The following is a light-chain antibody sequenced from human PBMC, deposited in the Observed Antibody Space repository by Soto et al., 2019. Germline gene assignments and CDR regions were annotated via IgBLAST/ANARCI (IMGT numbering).Light chain of an antibody. V-gene: IGKV3-11*01. Sequence: EIVLTQSPATLSLSPGERATLSCRASQSVSSYLAWYQQKPGQAPRLLIYDASNRATGIPARFSGSGSGTDFTLTIISLEPEDFAVYYCQQRRNWWTFGQGTKVEIK. CDR1: QSVSSY. J-gene: IGKJ1*01. CDR3: QQRRNWWT. CDR2: DAS.